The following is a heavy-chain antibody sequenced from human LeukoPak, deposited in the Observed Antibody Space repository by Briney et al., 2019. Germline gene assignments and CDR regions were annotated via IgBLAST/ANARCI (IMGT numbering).Heavy chain of an antibody. J-gene: IGHJ4*02. CDR3: ARIYDFWSGYADEDDY. V-gene: IGHV3-21*01. D-gene: IGHD3-3*01. Sequence: GGSLRLSCAASGFTVSSNYMSWVRQAPGKGLEWVSSINSSSSYIYYADSVKGRFTISRDNAKNSLYLQMNSLRAEDTAVYYCARIYDFWSGYADEDDYWGQGTLVTVSS. CDR1: GFTVSSNY. CDR2: INSSSSYI.